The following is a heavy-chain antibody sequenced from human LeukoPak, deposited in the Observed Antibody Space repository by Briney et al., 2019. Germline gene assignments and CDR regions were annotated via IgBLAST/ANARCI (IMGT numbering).Heavy chain of an antibody. J-gene: IGHJ4*02. V-gene: IGHV3-30*03. D-gene: IGHD3-22*01. CDR1: GFTFSSYG. CDR2: ISYDGSNK. Sequence: GGSLRLSCAASGFTFSSYGMHWVRQAPGKGLEWVGVISYDGSNKYYTDSVKGRFTISRDNSKNILYLQMNSLRAEDTAVYYCARELYYDSSGYYYPGYWGQGTLVTVSS. CDR3: ARELYYDSSGYYYPGY.